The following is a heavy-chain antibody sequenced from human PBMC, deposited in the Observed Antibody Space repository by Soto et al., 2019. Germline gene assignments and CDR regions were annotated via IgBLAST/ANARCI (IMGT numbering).Heavy chain of an antibody. D-gene: IGHD6-19*01. Sequence: SGPTLVNPTQPLTLTCPFSGFSLSTSGVGVGWIRQPPGKALEWLALIYWNDDKRYSPSLKSRLTITKDTSKNQVVLTMTNMDPVDTATYYCAHRPSGWYLFDYWGQGTLVTVS. CDR2: IYWNDDK. J-gene: IGHJ4*02. CDR3: AHRPSGWYLFDY. CDR1: GFSLSTSGVG. V-gene: IGHV2-5*01.